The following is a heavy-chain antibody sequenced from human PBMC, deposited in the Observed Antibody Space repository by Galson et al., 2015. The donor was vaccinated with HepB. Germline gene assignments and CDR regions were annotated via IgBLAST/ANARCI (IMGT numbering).Heavy chain of an antibody. V-gene: IGHV3-23*01. Sequence: SLRLSCAASGFTFSSYAMSWVRQAPGKGLEWVSAISGSGGSTYYADSVKGRFTISRDNSKNTLYLQMNSLRAEDTAVYYCAKLTTVTTCFDYWGQGTLVTVSS. CDR2: ISGSGGST. D-gene: IGHD4-17*01. CDR1: GFTFSSYA. J-gene: IGHJ4*02. CDR3: AKLTTVTTCFDY.